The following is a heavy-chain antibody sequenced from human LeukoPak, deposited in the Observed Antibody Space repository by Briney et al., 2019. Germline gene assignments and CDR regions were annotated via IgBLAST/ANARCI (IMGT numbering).Heavy chain of an antibody. J-gene: IGHJ5*02. CDR3: ARDVWSGDYRWFDP. V-gene: IGHV3-23*01. CDR2: TAGADDVI. D-gene: IGHD3-10*01. Sequence: PGGSLRLSCAVSGLTFSDYRMIWVRQAPEKRLEWVAVTAGADDVIQYADSVKGRFTISTDNSKNTVYLQMNSLRAEDTALYFCARDVWSGDYRWFDPWGQGTLVIVSS. CDR1: GLTFSDYR.